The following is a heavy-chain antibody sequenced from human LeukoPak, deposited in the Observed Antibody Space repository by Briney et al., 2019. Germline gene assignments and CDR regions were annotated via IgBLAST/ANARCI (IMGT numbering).Heavy chain of an antibody. CDR3: ARKWLSYGNYWYFDL. D-gene: IGHD3-22*01. V-gene: IGHV4-34*01. CDR2: INHSGST. J-gene: IGHJ2*01. Sequence: SETLSLTCAVYGGSFSGYYWSWIRQPPGKGLEWIGEINHSGSTNYNPSLKSRVTISVDTSKNQFSLKLSSVTAADTAVYYCARKWLSYGNYWYFDLWGRGTLVTVSS. CDR1: GGSFSGYY.